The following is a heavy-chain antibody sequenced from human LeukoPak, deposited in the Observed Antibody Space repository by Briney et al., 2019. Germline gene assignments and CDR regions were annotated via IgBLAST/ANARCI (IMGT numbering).Heavy chain of an antibody. CDR3: ASYRIAAAGRDAFDI. CDR1: GFTFSSYS. V-gene: IGHV3-21*01. Sequence: PGGSLRLSCAASGFTFSSYSMNWVRQAPGKGLEWVSSISSSSSYIYYADSVKGRFTISRDNAKNSLYLQMNSLRAEDTAVYYCASYRIAAAGRDAFDIWGQGTMVTVSS. D-gene: IGHD6-13*01. CDR2: ISSSSSYI. J-gene: IGHJ3*02.